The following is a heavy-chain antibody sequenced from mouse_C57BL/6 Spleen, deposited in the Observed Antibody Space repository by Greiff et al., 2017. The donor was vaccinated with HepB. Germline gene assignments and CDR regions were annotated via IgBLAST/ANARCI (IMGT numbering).Heavy chain of an antibody. D-gene: IGHD2-4*01. CDR1: GFNTKNTY. V-gene: IGHV14-3*01. CDR3: AASTMITTGFAY. CDR2: IDPANGNT. Sequence: EVQVVESVAELVRPGASVKLSCTASGFNTKNTYMHWVKQRPEQGLEWIGRIDPANGNTKYAPKFQGKATITADTSSNTAYLQLSSLTSEDTAIYYCAASTMITTGFAYWGQGTLVTVSA. J-gene: IGHJ3*01.